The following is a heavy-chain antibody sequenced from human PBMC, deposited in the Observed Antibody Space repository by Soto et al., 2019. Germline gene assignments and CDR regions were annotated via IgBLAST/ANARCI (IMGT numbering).Heavy chain of an antibody. CDR3: ARLSSGWTNYYYYYGMDV. CDR1: GGSISSYY. Sequence: LSLTCTASGGSISSYYWSWIRQPPGKGLEWIGYIYYSGSTNYNPSLKSRVTISVDTSKNQFSLKLSSVTAADTAVYYCARLSSGWTNYYYYYGMDVWGQGTTVTVSS. D-gene: IGHD6-19*01. J-gene: IGHJ6*02. V-gene: IGHV4-59*01. CDR2: IYYSGST.